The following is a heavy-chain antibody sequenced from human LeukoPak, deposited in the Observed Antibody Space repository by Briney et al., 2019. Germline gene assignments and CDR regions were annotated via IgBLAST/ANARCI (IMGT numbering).Heavy chain of an antibody. V-gene: IGHV1-2*06. D-gene: IGHD5-18*01. CDR3: VRGYSYGFYFDY. CDR1: GYTLTELS. J-gene: IGHJ4*02. CDR2: INPNSGGP. Sequence: ASVKVSCKVSGYTLTELSMHWVRQAPGQGLEWMGRINPNSGGPNYGQKFQGTVTMTRDTSISTAYLELSNLRSDDTAAYYCVRGYSYGFYFDYWGQGSLVTVSS.